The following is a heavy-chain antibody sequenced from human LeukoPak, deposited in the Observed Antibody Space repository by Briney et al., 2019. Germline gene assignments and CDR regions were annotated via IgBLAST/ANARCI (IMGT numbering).Heavy chain of an antibody. Sequence: GASVKVSCKVSGYTLTELSMHWVRQAPGKGLEWMGGFDPEDGETIYAQKFQGRVTMTEDTSTDTAYMGLSSLRSEDTAVYYCATGGSSSSSTLRYWGQGTLVTVSS. J-gene: IGHJ4*02. CDR1: GYTLTELS. V-gene: IGHV1-24*01. CDR3: ATGGSSSSSTLRY. CDR2: FDPEDGET. D-gene: IGHD6-13*01.